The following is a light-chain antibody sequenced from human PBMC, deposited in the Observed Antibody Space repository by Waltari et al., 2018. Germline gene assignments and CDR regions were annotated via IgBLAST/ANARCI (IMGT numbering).Light chain of an antibody. CDR3: GSYRSGTTLL. J-gene: IGLJ2*01. CDR2: EVS. V-gene: IGLV2-8*02. CDR1: SSDIGGYNG. Sequence: QSALTQPPSVSKSLGQSVTISCPGTSSDIGGYNGVSWYQQHSDTAPRLLIYEVSKRPSGVSDRFSGSKSGNTASLTISGLQAEDEADYYCGSYRSGTTLLFGGGTRLTVL.